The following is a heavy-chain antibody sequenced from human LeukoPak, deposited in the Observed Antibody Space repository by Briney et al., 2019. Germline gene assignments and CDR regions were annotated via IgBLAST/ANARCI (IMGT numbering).Heavy chain of an antibody. CDR3: AREREAAAGRGFDY. Sequence: ASVKVSCKASGYTFSGYYIHWVRQSPGQGLEWMGWINPNSGGTNYAQKFQGRVTMTRDTSISTAHMELSRLRSDDTAVYYCAREREAAAGRGFDYWGQGTLVTVPS. J-gene: IGHJ4*02. CDR1: GYTFSGYY. CDR2: INPNSGGT. V-gene: IGHV1-2*02. D-gene: IGHD6-13*01.